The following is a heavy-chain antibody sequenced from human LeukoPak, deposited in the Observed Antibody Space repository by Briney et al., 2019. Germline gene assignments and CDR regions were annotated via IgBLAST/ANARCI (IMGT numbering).Heavy chain of an antibody. CDR1: GFTFSSYA. CDR2: ISGSGGST. Sequence: GGSLRLSCAASGFTFSSYAMSWVRQAPGKGLEWASAISGSGGSTYYADSVKGRFTISRDNAKNSLYLQMNSLRAEDTAVYYCARGSGSYSGGMDVWGQGTTVTVSS. J-gene: IGHJ6*02. CDR3: ARGSGSYSGGMDV. V-gene: IGHV3-23*01. D-gene: IGHD3-10*01.